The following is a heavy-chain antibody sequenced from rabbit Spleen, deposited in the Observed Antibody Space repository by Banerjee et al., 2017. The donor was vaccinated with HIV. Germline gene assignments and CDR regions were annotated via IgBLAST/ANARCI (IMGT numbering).Heavy chain of an antibody. V-gene: IGHV1S45*01. CDR3: ARDLVGVIGWNFYL. CDR2: INAATGKP. Sequence: QKQLEESGGDLVKPEGSLTLTCAASGFSFSSSYWICWVRQAPGKGLEWIACINAATGKPVYATWASGRFTISRTSSTTVTLRMTSLTAADRATYFCARDLVGVIGWNFYLWGQGTLVTVS. D-gene: IGHD2-1*01. J-gene: IGHJ4*01. CDR1: GFSFSSSYW.